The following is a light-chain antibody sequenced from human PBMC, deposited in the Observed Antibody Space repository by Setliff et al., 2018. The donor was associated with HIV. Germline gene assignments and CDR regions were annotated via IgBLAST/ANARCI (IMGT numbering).Light chain of an antibody. Sequence: QSALTQPASVSGSPGQSITISCTGTISDIGSYNYVSWYQQHPGKAPKLMIYDVSNRPSGVSNRFSGSKSGNTASLTISGLQAEDEANYYCSSYASSSTLPYVFGTGTKVTV. J-gene: IGLJ1*01. CDR3: SSYASSSTLPYV. CDR2: DVS. CDR1: ISDIGSYNY. V-gene: IGLV2-14*03.